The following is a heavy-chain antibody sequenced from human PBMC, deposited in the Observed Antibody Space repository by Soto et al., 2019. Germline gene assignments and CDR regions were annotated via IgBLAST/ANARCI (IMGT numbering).Heavy chain of an antibody. V-gene: IGHV4-31*01. CDR3: AREGGSGGVVRVYHGMDV. J-gene: IGHJ6*02. Sequence: QVQLQESGPGLVKPSQTLSLTCTVSGGSISSGGYYWRWIRQHPGKGLEWIGYIYYSGSTYYNPSLKSQVITSVNTSKNQFALQLSSVTAVDTAVYYCAREGGSGGVVRVYHGMDVWGQGTTVTVSS. D-gene: IGHD3-3*01. CDR1: GGSISSGGYY. CDR2: IYYSGST.